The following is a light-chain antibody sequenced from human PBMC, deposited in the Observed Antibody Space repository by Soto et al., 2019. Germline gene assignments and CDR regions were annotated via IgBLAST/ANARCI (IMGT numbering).Light chain of an antibody. CDR2: GAS. CDR1: QSVSSNY. CDR3: QHYCTSFT. J-gene: IGKJ4*01. V-gene: IGKV3-20*01. Sequence: IVLTQSPGTLSLSPGERATLSCRASQSVSSNYLAWHQQKPGQAPSLLIYGASTRATGIPYRCSGSGSGTDFTISISRLEPDDVAVYYWQHYCTSFTFGGGTKVEIK.